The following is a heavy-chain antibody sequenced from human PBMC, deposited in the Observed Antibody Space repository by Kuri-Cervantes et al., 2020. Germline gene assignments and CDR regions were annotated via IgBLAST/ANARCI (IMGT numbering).Heavy chain of an antibody. CDR3: ARDGDSSGWDFDY. CDR2: IYSGGST. Sequence: LSLTCAASGFTVSSNYMSWVRQAPGKGLEWVSVIYSGGSTYYADSVKGRFTISRDNTKNSLYLQMNSLRAEDSAVYYCARDGDSSGWDFDYWGQGTLVTVSS. CDR1: GFTVSSNY. V-gene: IGHV3-66*01. D-gene: IGHD6-19*01. J-gene: IGHJ4*02.